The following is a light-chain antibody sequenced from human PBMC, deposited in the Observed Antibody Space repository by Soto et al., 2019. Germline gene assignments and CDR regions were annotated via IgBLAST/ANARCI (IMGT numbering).Light chain of an antibody. J-gene: IGKJ5*01. CDR3: MEALQTPLT. CDR2: LAS. V-gene: IGKV2-28*01. Sequence: IVMTQSPLSLPVTPGEPASISCRSSQSLVPSDGYSYLDWYLQKPGQSPQLLICLASKRASGVPERFSGSGSCTDFPRKISRVEAADVGFYYCMEALQTPLTVGQGTLLDIK. CDR1: QSLVPSDGYSY.